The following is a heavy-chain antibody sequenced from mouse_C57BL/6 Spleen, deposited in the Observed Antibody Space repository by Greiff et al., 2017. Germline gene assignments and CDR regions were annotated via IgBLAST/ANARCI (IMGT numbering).Heavy chain of an antibody. J-gene: IGHJ4*01. CDR2: FTPNNVGN. V-gene: IGHV1-22*01. D-gene: IGHD6-1*01. CDR1: GYTFTDYN. Sequence: EVQLQPSGPALVKPGASVKMSCKVSGYTFTDYNLHWVKPSYGRSLEWIGYFTPNNVGNRYNQKFKGKATLTGNKSSRTAYMELRSLTSEDSAVYYCARGRNGYYAMDYWGQGTSVTVSS. CDR3: ARGRNGYYAMDY.